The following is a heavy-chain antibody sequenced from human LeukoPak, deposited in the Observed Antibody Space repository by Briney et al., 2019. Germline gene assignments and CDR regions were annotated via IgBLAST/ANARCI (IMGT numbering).Heavy chain of an antibody. Sequence: SGPTLVNPTQTLTLTCTFSGFSLSTSGMRVSWIRQPPGKALEWLARIDWDDDKFYSTPLKTRLTISKDTSKNQVVLTMTNMDPVDTATYYCARHLYYYDSSGYYSDAFDIWGQGTMVTVSS. CDR3: ARHLYYYDSSGYYSDAFDI. J-gene: IGHJ3*02. D-gene: IGHD3-22*01. V-gene: IGHV2-70*04. CDR1: GFSLSTSGMR. CDR2: IDWDDDK.